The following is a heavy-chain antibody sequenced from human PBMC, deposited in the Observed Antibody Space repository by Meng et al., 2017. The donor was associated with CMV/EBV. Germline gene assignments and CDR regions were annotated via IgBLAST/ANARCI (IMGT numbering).Heavy chain of an antibody. CDR3: ARGYYDSSGYYYRGGYYFDY. CDR2: IIPIFGTA. V-gene: IGHV1-69*01. J-gene: IGHJ4*02. CDR1: GGTFSSYA. Sequence: VRLVPSGGAVKKPGSSVKGSCKASGGTFSSYAISWVRQAPGQGLEWMGGIIPIFGTANYAQKFQGRVTITADESTSTAYMELSSLRSEDTAVYYCARGYYDSSGYYYRGGYYFDYWGQGTLVTVSS. D-gene: IGHD3-22*01.